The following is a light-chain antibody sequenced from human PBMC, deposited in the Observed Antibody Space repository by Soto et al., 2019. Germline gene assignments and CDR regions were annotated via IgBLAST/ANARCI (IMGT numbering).Light chain of an antibody. CDR1: QGVGST. CDR3: QHYLTWPLT. CDR2: DAS. V-gene: IGKV3-15*01. J-gene: IGKJ4*01. Sequence: ELVLTQSPATLSVSPGERATLSCRASQGVGSTLAWYQQEPGRAPRFLIYDASTRATGIPARFSGAGSGTEFTLTISGLQSDDFAVYYCQHYLTWPLTFGGGTRVEI.